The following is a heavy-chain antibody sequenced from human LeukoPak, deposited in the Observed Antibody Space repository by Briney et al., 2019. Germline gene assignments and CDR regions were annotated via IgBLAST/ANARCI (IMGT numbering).Heavy chain of an antibody. J-gene: IGHJ4*02. Sequence: SETLSLTCTVSGGSISSYYWSWIRQPPGKGLEWIGYIYYSGSTNYNPSLKSRVTISVDTSKNQFSLKLSSVTAADTAVYHCARGEPTSYFDYWGQGTLVTVSS. V-gene: IGHV4-59*01. D-gene: IGHD1-26*01. CDR2: IYYSGST. CDR1: GGSISSYY. CDR3: ARGEPTSYFDY.